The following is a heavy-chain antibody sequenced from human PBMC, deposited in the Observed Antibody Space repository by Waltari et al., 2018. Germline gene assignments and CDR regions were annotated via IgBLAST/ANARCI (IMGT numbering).Heavy chain of an antibody. CDR2: IKRKTDGGTK. J-gene: IGHJ4*02. Sequence: EVQLVESGGGLVKPGGSLRLSCAASGFTFSTAWMSWVRQAPGQGLEWVGRIKRKTDGGTKDYAAPVKGRFTISRDDAKNTLYLQMNSLKTEDTAVYYCTTKGYYYDSSGYCLFDYWGQGTLVTVSS. D-gene: IGHD3-22*01. CDR3: TTKGYYYDSSGYCLFDY. V-gene: IGHV3-15*01. CDR1: GFTFSTAW.